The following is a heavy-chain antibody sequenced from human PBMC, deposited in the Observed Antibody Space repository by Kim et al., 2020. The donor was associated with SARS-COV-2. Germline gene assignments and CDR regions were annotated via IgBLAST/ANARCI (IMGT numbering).Heavy chain of an antibody. V-gene: IGHV1-46*01. Sequence: GSTSYAPKYQGRVTMTRDTSTSTVYMELSSLRSEDTAVYYCATPLDAFDIWGQGTMVTVSS. J-gene: IGHJ3*02. CDR3: ATPLDAFDI. CDR2: GST.